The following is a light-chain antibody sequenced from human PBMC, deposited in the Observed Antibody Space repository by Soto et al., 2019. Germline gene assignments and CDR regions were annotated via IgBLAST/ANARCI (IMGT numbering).Light chain of an antibody. V-gene: IGKV3-15*01. CDR1: QSVSSSY. Sequence: EIVLTQSPDTLSLSPGERATLSCRASQSVSSSYLAWYRQKPGQAPRLLIYGASTRATGVPPRFSGSASGTEFTLTISSLQSEDFGVYYCQQYNDWPRTFGQGTRLEIK. CDR3: QQYNDWPRT. J-gene: IGKJ5*01. CDR2: GAS.